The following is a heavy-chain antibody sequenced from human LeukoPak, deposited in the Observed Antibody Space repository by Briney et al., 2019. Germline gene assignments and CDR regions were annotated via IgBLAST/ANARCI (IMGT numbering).Heavy chain of an antibody. J-gene: IGHJ4*02. CDR3: ARRAYYYDSSGYYWSYFDC. Sequence: SETLSLTCTVSGGSISSYYWSWIRQPPGKGLEWIGYIYYSGSTNYNPSLKSRVTISVDTSKNQFSLKLSSVTAADTAVYYCARRAYYYDSSGYYWSYFDCWGQGTLVTVSS. CDR1: GGSISSYY. V-gene: IGHV4-59*12. D-gene: IGHD3-22*01. CDR2: IYYSGST.